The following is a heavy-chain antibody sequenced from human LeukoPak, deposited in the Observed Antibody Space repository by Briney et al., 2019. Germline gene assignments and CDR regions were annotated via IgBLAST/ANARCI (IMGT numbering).Heavy chain of an antibody. Sequence: PSETLSLTCTVCGGLISSDYWSWLRQPPGKGLEWIGYIYYGGSTNYNPSLKSRVTISVDTSKNQFSLKLSSVTAADTAVYYCARSLFGVVMPTFRRFDPWGQGTLVTVSS. CDR1: GGLISSDY. V-gene: IGHV4-59*01. CDR2: IYYGGST. D-gene: IGHD3-22*01. CDR3: ARSLFGVVMPTFRRFDP. J-gene: IGHJ5*02.